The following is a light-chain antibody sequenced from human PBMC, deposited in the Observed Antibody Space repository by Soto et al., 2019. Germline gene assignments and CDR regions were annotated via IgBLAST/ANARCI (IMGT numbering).Light chain of an antibody. CDR2: GAS. CDR3: HQADSLFT. J-gene: IGKJ3*01. Sequence: DIKITQSPSSVSASVGESVTITFRASQGICNWLAWYQQKPGQAPKLLIYGASRLQSGVPSRFSGSGSGTDFTLTITSLQPEDFATYYCHQADSLFTFGPGTKVDIK. CDR1: QGICNW. V-gene: IGKV1-12*01.